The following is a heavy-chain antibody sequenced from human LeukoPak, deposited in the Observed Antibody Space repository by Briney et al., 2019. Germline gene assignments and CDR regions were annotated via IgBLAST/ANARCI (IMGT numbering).Heavy chain of an antibody. Sequence: GGSLRLSCAASGFIFKSYWMSWVRQAPGKGLEWVANIKQDGSEENYVDSVRGRFTISRDNAKNSLYLQMNSLRAEDTAVYYCARAPNPWGQGTLVTVSS. CDR3: ARAPNP. J-gene: IGHJ5*02. V-gene: IGHV3-7*01. CDR2: IKQDGSEE. CDR1: GFIFKSYW.